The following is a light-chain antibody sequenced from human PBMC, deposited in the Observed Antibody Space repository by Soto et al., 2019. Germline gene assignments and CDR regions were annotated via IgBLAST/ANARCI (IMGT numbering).Light chain of an antibody. CDR2: GAS. CDR1: QSVFNNH. CDR3: QQYGSSPTT. Sequence: ENVLTQSPGTLSLSPGERATLSCRASQSVFNNHIGWYQQKPGQAPRRLIFGASFRATGIPDRFSGSGSGTDFTLTISRLEPEDFAVYYCQQYGSSPTTFGQGTKVDIK. J-gene: IGKJ1*01. V-gene: IGKV3-20*01.